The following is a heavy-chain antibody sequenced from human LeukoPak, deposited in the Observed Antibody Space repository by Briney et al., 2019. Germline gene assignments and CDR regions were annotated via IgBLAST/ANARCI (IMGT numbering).Heavy chain of an antibody. D-gene: IGHD3-10*01. Sequence: SETLSLTCAVSGGSISSSNWWSWVRQPPGKGLEWIGEIYHSGSTNYNPSLKSRVTISVDKSKNQFSLKLSSVTAADTAVYYCARSVVRGVIAYNWFDPWGQGTLVTVSS. CDR2: IYHSGST. V-gene: IGHV4-4*02. CDR3: ARSVVRGVIAYNWFDP. J-gene: IGHJ5*02. CDR1: GGSISSSNW.